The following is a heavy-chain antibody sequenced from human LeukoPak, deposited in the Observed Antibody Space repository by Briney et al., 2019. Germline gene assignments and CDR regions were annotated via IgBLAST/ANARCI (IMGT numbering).Heavy chain of an antibody. CDR2: IKQDGSAG. CDR3: AGVRSGNWFDP. D-gene: IGHD7-27*01. CDR1: GFTFSSSW. J-gene: IGHJ5*02. Sequence: GESLRLSCAASGFTFSSSWMSWVRQAPGKELQWMAHIKQDGSAGNSVDSVKGRFTISRDNAKNTLDLQMNSLRVEDTAVYYCAGVRSGNWFDPWGQGTLVTVSS. V-gene: IGHV3-7*01.